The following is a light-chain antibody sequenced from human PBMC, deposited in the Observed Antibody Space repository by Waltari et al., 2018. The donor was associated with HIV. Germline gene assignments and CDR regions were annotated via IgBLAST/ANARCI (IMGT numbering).Light chain of an antibody. V-gene: IGLV2-14*02. Sequence: QSALTQPASVSGSRGQSITISCTGTSSAVGKYNLVSWYQQHPGKAPKLIIYEVSNRPSGVSNRFSGSKSGNTASLTISGLQAEDEADYYCTSYTSTTSVIFGGGTRLTV. CDR2: EVS. J-gene: IGLJ2*01. CDR1: SSAVGKYNL. CDR3: TSYTSTTSVI.